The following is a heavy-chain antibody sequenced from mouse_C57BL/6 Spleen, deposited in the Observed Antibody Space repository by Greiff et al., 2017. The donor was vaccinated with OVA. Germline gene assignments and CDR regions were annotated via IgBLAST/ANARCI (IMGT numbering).Heavy chain of an antibody. Sequence: EVKVVESGGGLVKPGGSLKLSCAASGFTFSSYAMSWVRQTPEKRLEWVATISDGGSYTYYPDNVKGRFTISRDNAKNNLYLQMSHLKSEDTAMYYCARLLGAYWGQGTLVTVSA. D-gene: IGHD2-12*01. CDR3: ARLLGAY. CDR2: ISDGGSYT. J-gene: IGHJ3*01. V-gene: IGHV5-4*03. CDR1: GFTFSSYA.